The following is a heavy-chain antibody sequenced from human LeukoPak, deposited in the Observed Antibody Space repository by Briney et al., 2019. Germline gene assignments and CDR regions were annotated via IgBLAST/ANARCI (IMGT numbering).Heavy chain of an antibody. CDR3: ARRGTVWQQQLELRY. CDR1: GGSISSYY. Sequence: PSETLSLTCTVSGGSISSYYWSWIRQPPGKGLEWIGYIYYTGTTNYNPSLKSRVTISVDTSKSQFSLRLSSVTAADTAVYYCARRGTVWQQQLELRYWGQGTLVTVSS. D-gene: IGHD6-13*01. V-gene: IGHV4-59*08. J-gene: IGHJ4*02. CDR2: IYYTGTT.